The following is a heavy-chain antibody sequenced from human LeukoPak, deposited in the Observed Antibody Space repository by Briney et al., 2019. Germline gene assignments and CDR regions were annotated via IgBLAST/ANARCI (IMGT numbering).Heavy chain of an antibody. J-gene: IGHJ5*02. D-gene: IGHD1-14*01. V-gene: IGHV4-30-2*01. Sequence: SETLSLTCAVSGGSISSSGYSWRWIRQPPGKGLEWIGYIYHSGNTYYNPSLKSRLTMSVDRSKNQFSLKLSSVTAADTAVYYCARVSTATGTYWFDPWGQGTLVTVSS. CDR2: IYHSGNT. CDR3: ARVSTATGTYWFDP. CDR1: GGSISSSGYS.